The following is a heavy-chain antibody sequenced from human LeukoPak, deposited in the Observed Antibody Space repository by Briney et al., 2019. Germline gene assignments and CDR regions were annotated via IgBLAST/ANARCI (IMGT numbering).Heavy chain of an antibody. J-gene: IGHJ4*01. V-gene: IGHV4-59*08. CDR2: TFYSGST. CDR1: GVSMSSYY. D-gene: IGHD6-19*01. CDR3: VRHAPRIGQWLGFDY. Sequence: SETLSLTCTVSGVSMSSYYWSWIRQPPGQGLDWVWYTFYSGSTNYNPSLKSRVSIRVDTSKNNVSMKVSFVTATDTAVYYCVRHAPRIGQWLGFDYWGQGALVTVSS.